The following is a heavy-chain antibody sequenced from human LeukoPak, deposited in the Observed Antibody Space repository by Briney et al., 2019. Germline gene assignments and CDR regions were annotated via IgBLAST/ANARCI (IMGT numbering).Heavy chain of an antibody. Sequence: PGGSLRLSCAASGLRFSGQYMIWIRQAPGKGLEWVAFISGSGTDTFYADSVKGRFFISKDNTRDSLSLQMTSLSAEDTAMYHCATLHFYAMGVWGQGTTVTVSS. J-gene: IGHJ6*01. CDR2: ISGSGTDT. V-gene: IGHV3-11*01. CDR1: GLRFSGQY. CDR3: ATLHFYAMGV.